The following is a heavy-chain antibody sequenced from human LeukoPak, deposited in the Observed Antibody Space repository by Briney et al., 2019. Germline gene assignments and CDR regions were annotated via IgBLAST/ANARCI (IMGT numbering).Heavy chain of an antibody. J-gene: IGHJ4*02. CDR3: AGRVGATIWTGLHF. V-gene: IGHV4-39*01. CDR2: IHFNGNT. D-gene: IGHD1-26*01. CDR1: GDSISGGTFY. Sequence: SETLSLTCTVSGDSISGGTFYWGWVRQPPGQGLEWIGSIHFNGNTYYNPSLKSPVTISVDMPKNQFSLNLSSVTVADTAVYYCAGRVGATIWTGLHFWGQGILVTASS.